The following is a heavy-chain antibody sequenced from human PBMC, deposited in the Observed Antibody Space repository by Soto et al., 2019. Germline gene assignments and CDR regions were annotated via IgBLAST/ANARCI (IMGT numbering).Heavy chain of an antibody. Sequence: EVQLVESGGGLVQPGGSLRLSCEASGFTFSSYWLHWVRKAPGKGLMWVSRISTDGSSTSYADSVKGRFTASRDNTKNTLYLEMNSLRAEDTAVYYCARNRDGVDYWGQGTLVTVSS. V-gene: IGHV3-74*01. CDR3: ARNRDGVDY. CDR1: GFTFSSYW. J-gene: IGHJ4*02. CDR2: ISTDGSST.